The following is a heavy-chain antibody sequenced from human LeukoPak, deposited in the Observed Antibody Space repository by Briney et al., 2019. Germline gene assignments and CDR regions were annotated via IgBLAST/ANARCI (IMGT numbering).Heavy chain of an antibody. D-gene: IGHD1-26*01. Sequence: GGSLRLSCAASGFTFDSYTMNWVRQAPGKGLKWVSTINNNGADTYYADSVKGRFTISRDNSYNTVSLQMNSLRDEDTGVYYCAKGFRTGVGPYVGYHYYMDVWGKGATVTVSS. CDR1: GFTFDSYT. CDR2: INNNGADT. V-gene: IGHV3-23*01. J-gene: IGHJ6*03. CDR3: AKGFRTGVGPYVGYHYYMDV.